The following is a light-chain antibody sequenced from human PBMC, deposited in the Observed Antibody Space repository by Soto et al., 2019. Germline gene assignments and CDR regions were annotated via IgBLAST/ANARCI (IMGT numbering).Light chain of an antibody. CDR3: FSYTSSGTYV. CDR2: EVS. CDR1: SSDVGNYKY. J-gene: IGLJ1*01. Sequence: HSVLTQPASESGSPGQSITISCTGTSSDVGNYKYVSWYQQHPGKAPKLMIYEVSNRPSGVSNRFSGSKSGNTASLTISGLQAEDETDYYCFSYTSSGTYVFGTGTKVTVL. V-gene: IGLV2-14*01.